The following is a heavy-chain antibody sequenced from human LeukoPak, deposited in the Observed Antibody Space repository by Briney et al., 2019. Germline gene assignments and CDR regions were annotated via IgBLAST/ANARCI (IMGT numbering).Heavy chain of an antibody. D-gene: IGHD1-1*01. CDR1: GYTFTSYY. CDR3: ARDWTTGTILDY. Sequence: ASVKVSCKASGYTFTSYYMHWVRQAPGQGLEWMGIINPSGGSTSYAQKFQGRVTMTRETSTSTVYMELSSLRSEDTAVYYCARDWTTGTILDYWGQGTLVTVSS. V-gene: IGHV1-46*03. CDR2: INPSGGST. J-gene: IGHJ4*02.